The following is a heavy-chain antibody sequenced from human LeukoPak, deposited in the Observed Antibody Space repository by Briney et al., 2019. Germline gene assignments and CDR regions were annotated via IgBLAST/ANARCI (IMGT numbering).Heavy chain of an antibody. CDR3: ARAQRYCSSTSCYRHYYYYYMDV. CDR2: ISAYNGNT. D-gene: IGHD2-2*02. J-gene: IGHJ6*03. Sequence: ASVKVSCKASGYTFTSYGISWVRQAPGQGLEWMGWISAYNGNTNYAQKLQGRVTMTTDTSTSTAYMELRSLRSDDTAVYYCARAQRYCSSTSCYRHYYYYYMDVWGKGTTVTVSS. CDR1: GYTFTSYG. V-gene: IGHV1-18*01.